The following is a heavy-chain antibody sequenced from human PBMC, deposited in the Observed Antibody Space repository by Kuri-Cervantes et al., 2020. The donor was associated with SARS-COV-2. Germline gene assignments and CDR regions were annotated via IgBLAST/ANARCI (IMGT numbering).Heavy chain of an antibody. J-gene: IGHJ6*02. Sequence: SVKVSCKASGGTFSSYAISWVRQAPGQGLEWMGGIIPILGIANYAQKFQGRVTITADKSTSTAYMELSSLRSEDTAVYYCARDIAARPLDVWGQGTTVTVSS. CDR2: IIPILGIA. D-gene: IGHD6-6*01. CDR3: ARDIAARPLDV. V-gene: IGHV1-69*10. CDR1: GGTFSSYA.